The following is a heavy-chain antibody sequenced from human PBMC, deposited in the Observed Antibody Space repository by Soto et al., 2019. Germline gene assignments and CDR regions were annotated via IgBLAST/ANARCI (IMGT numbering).Heavy chain of an antibody. V-gene: IGHV3-23*01. D-gene: IGHD6-19*01. CDR3: AKERQWLLQRFYFDY. Sequence: GGSLRLSCAASGFTFSRYAMNWVRQAPGKGLEWVSGISGSGGHTYYADSVKDRFTVSRDNSENRVYLQMNSLRAEDTAVYYCAKERQWLLQRFYFDYWGLGTLVTVSS. CDR1: GFTFSRYA. J-gene: IGHJ4*02. CDR2: ISGSGGHT.